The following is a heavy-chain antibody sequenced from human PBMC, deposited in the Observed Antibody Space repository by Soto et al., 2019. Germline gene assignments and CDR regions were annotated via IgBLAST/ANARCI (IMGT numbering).Heavy chain of an antibody. CDR3: ARMSYFYDKWYFDL. Sequence: QLQESGPGLVMPSQTLSLTCTVSGASINNNDYDWSWIRQTPGNGLEWIGYVHYSGRTDYIPSLNSRLSMSIDNSQNQFALKLNSVTAADTANYCCARMSYFYDKWYFDLWGRGTLVTVSS. CDR2: VHYSGRT. V-gene: IGHV4-30-4*01. J-gene: IGHJ2*01. CDR1: GASINNNDYD. D-gene: IGHD3-22*01.